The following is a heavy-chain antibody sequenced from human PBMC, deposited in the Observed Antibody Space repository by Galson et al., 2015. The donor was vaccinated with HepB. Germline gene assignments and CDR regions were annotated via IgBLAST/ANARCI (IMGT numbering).Heavy chain of an antibody. CDR3: ARGRAFDI. Sequence: LSLTCSVSGGSISTSDYYWGWVRQPPGKGLEWIATIYYSEDTYYNPSLRSRVTISVDTSNNQFSLRLSSVTAADTAVYYCARGRAFDIWDQGAMVTVSS. CDR2: IYYSEDT. CDR1: GGSISTSDYY. V-gene: IGHV4-39*01. J-gene: IGHJ3*02.